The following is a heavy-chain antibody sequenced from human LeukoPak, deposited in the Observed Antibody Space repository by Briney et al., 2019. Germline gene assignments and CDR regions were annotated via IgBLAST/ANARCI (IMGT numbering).Heavy chain of an antibody. CDR2: ISSSGSTI. CDR1: GFTFSDYY. V-gene: IGHV3-11*01. J-gene: IGHJ4*02. CDR3: TRGLSDGDTAMVDFDY. Sequence: GGSLRLSCAASGFTFSDYYMSWIRQAPGKGLEWVSYISSSGSTIYYADSVKGRFTISRDNAKNSLYLQMNSLKTEDTAVYYCTRGLSDGDTAMVDFDYWGQGTLVTVSS. D-gene: IGHD5-18*01.